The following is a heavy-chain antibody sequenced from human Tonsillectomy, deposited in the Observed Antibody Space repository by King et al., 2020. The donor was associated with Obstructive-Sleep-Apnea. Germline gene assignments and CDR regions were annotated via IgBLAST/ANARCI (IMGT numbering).Heavy chain of an antibody. D-gene: IGHD3-9*01. V-gene: IGHV7-4-1*02. CDR2: INTNTGNS. Sequence: VQLVQSGSELKKPGASVKVSCKASGYTFTSYAMNWVRQAPGQGLEWMGWINTNTGNSMYAQGFTGRFVFSLDTSVSTAYLQISSLKAEDTAVYYCARDLRMYDTLTGAVVWFDPWGQGTLVTVSS. CDR1: GYTFTSYA. J-gene: IGHJ5*02. CDR3: ARDLRMYDTLTGAVVWFDP.